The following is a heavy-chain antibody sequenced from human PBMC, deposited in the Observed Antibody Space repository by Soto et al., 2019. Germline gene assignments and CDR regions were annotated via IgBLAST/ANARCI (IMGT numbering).Heavy chain of an antibody. Sequence: EVSCKASGGTFRSYPISWVRQAPGQGLEWMGGIIPIFGTANYAQKFQGRVTITADKSTSTAYMELSSLRSEDTAVYYCAVLVVVAARDVWGQGTTVTVSS. V-gene: IGHV1-69*06. CDR3: AVLVVVAARDV. D-gene: IGHD2-15*01. CDR2: IIPIFGTA. CDR1: GGTFRSYP. J-gene: IGHJ6*02.